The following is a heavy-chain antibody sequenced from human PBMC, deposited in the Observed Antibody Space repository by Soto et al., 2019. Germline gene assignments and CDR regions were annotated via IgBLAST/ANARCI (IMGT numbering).Heavy chain of an antibody. CDR1: GLRFDDYA. CDR3: AKGESGSLSYFDY. Sequence: SLRLSCAASGLRFDDYAMHWVRQAPGKGLEWVSGISWNSGSIDYADFVKGRFTISRDNAKNSLYLQMNSLRPEDTAFYYCAKGESGSLSYFDYWGQGALVTVSS. J-gene: IGHJ4*02. D-gene: IGHD5-12*01. V-gene: IGHV3-9*01. CDR2: ISWNSGSI.